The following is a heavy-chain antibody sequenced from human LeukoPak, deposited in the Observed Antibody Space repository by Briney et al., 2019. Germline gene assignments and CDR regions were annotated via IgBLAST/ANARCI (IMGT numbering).Heavy chain of an antibody. CDR1: GGSFSGYY. Sequence: QPSETLPLTCAVYGGSFSGYYWSWIRQPPGKGLEWIGEINHSGSTNYNPSLKSRVTISVDTSKNQFSLKLSSVTAADTAVYYCARRGYCSGGSCQANWSNWFDPWGQGTLVTVSS. CDR2: INHSGST. D-gene: IGHD2-15*01. CDR3: ARRGYCSGGSCQANWSNWFDP. V-gene: IGHV4-34*01. J-gene: IGHJ5*02.